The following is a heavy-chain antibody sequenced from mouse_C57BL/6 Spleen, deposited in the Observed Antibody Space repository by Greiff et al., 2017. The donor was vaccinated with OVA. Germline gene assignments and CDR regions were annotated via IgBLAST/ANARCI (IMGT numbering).Heavy chain of an antibody. J-gene: IGHJ4*01. CDR1: GFTFSDYY. CDR2: ISNGGGSA. V-gene: IGHV5-12*01. D-gene: IGHD3-3*01. Sequence: EVKLVESGGGLVQPGGSLKLSCAASGFTFSDYYMYWVRQTPEKRLEWVAYISNGGGSAYYPDTVKGRFTISRDNAKNTLYLQMSRRKSEDTAMYYCARRAERYAMDYWGQGTSVTVSS. CDR3: ARRAERYAMDY.